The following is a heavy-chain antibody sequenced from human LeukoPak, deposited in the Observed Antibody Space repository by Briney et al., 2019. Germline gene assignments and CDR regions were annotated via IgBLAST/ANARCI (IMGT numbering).Heavy chain of an antibody. Sequence: PSETLSLTCTVSGGSISSYYWSWIRQPPGKGLEWIGYIFYSGSTNYNPSLKSRVTISVDTSKNQFSLKLSSVTAADTAVYYCARGRYSYGIHDAFDIWGQGTMVTVSS. J-gene: IGHJ3*02. CDR3: ARGRYSYGIHDAFDI. V-gene: IGHV4-59*01. CDR1: GGSISSYY. D-gene: IGHD5-18*01. CDR2: IFYSGST.